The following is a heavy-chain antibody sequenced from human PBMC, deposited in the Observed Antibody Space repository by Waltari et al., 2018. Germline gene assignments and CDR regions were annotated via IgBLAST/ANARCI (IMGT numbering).Heavy chain of an antibody. J-gene: IGHJ4*02. CDR3: VKDIGGSDS. Sequence: EVHLVESGGAVVQPGGSLSLSCAASGFIFDDFTMHWVRQPPGKGLEWVSLISWDGDLTYYGDSVKGRFTISRDNSKDSLYLQMNSLRSEDTALYYCVKDIGGSDSWGQGTPVTVSS. CDR2: ISWDGDLT. CDR1: GFIFDDFT. V-gene: IGHV3-43*01.